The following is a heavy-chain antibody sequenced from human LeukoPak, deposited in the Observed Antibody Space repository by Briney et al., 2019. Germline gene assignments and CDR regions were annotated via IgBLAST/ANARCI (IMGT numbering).Heavy chain of an antibody. J-gene: IGHJ4*02. CDR2: IWYDGSNK. Sequence: GGSLRLSCVASGFTFSSYGMHWVRQAPGKGLEWVAVIWYDGSNKYYADSVKGRFTISRDNSKNTLYLQMNSLRAEDTAVYYCAKEIRGGYFDYWGQGTLVTVSS. CDR3: AKEIRGGYFDY. CDR1: GFTFSSYG. V-gene: IGHV3-33*06.